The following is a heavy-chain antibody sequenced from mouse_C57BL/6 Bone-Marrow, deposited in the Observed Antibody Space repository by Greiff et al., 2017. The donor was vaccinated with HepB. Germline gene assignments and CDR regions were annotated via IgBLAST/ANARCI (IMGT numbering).Heavy chain of an antibody. CDR3: ARGGGGYFDD. J-gene: IGHJ2*01. V-gene: IGHV1-54*01. CDR1: GYAFTNYL. Sequence: QVQLQQSGAELVRPGTSVKVSCKASGYAFTNYLIEWVKQRPGQGLEWIGVINPGSGGTNYNEKFKGKATLTADNSSSTAYMQLSSLTSEDSAVYFCARGGGGYFDDGGQGTTLTVSS. CDR2: INPGSGGT.